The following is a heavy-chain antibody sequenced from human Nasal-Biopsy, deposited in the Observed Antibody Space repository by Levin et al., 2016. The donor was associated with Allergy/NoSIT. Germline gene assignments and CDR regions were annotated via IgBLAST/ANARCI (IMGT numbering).Heavy chain of an antibody. Sequence: GGSLNSPVQRLDSASVAMACTGSARLLARGWEWVALLRFDGINKYYADSVKGRFTISRDDSQNTLYLQMNSLRGDDTAIYYCAKASGWLADSWGQGTLVTISS. J-gene: IGHJ4*02. CDR2: LRFDGINK. D-gene: IGHD6-19*01. CDR3: AKASGWLADS. V-gene: IGHV3-30*02. CDR1: DSASVAMA.